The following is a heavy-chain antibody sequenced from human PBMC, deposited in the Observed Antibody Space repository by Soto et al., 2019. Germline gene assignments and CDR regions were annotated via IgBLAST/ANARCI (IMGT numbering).Heavy chain of an antibody. J-gene: IGHJ6*02. D-gene: IGHD6-13*01. V-gene: IGHV3-33*01. CDR3: ARYSSSWYENYYYGMDV. Sequence: QVQLVESGGGVVQPRRSLRLSCAASGFTFSSYGMHWVRQAPGKGLEWVAVIWYDGSNKYYADSVKGRFTISRDNSKNTLYLQMNSLRAEDTAVYYCARYSSSWYENYYYGMDVWGQGTTVTVSS. CDR1: GFTFSSYG. CDR2: IWYDGSNK.